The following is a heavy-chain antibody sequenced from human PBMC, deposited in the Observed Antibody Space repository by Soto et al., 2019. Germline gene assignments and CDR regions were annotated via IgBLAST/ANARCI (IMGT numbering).Heavy chain of an antibody. CDR1: GGSISSGGYS. CDR3: AREDDGGDRDYYGLDV. CDR2: IHYTGSI. J-gene: IGHJ6*02. Sequence: SETLSLTCTVSGGSISSGGYSRTRIRQSPGKGLEWIGYIHYTGSIMYNPSFKSRLTMAVDTTKNQFSLQLTSVTAADTAVYFCAREDDGGDRDYYGLDVWGQGTTVTVSS. V-gene: IGHV4-30-4*08. D-gene: IGHD2-21*02.